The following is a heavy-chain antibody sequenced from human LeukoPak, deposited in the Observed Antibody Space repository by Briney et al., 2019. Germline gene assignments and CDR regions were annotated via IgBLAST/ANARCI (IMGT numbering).Heavy chain of an antibody. CDR2: IYYSGST. J-gene: IGHJ1*01. CDR3: ARHSGRHYYDSSGYYGYCAEYFRH. CDR1: GASISTNSYY. Sequence: SETLSLTCTVSGASISTNSYYRGWIRQPPGKGLEWIGSIYYSGSTYYNPSLKSRVTISVDTSKNQFSLKLSSVTAADTAVYYCARHSGRHYYDSSGYYGYCAEYFRHWGQGTLVTVSS. D-gene: IGHD3-22*01. V-gene: IGHV4-39*01.